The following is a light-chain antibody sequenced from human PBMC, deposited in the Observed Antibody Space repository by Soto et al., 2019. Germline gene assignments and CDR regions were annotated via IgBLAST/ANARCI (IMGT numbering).Light chain of an antibody. J-gene: IGKJ4*01. Sequence: IQLTPSPSSLSASVGDRVTLTCRASQDISSFLAWYQQKPGKAPKLLIFAASTLQSGVPSRFSGSGSGTDFTLTISSLQPEDFATYYCQQTESYPSTFGGGTKVDIK. CDR2: AAS. CDR3: QQTESYPST. CDR1: QDISSF. V-gene: IGKV1-9*01.